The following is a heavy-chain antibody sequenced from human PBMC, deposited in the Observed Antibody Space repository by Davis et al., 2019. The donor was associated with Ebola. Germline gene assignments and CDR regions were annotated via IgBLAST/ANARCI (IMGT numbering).Heavy chain of an antibody. CDR2: IYYSGST. V-gene: IGHV4-39*01. J-gene: IGHJ6*04. D-gene: IGHD6-13*01. CDR3: ARYPAIAAAGTGYYYGMDV. Sequence: MPGGSLRLSCTVSGGSISTSSYYWGWIRQPPGKGLEWIGTIYYSGSTYYNPSLKSRITISVDMSKNQFSLRLSSVTAADTAVYYCARYPAIAAAGTGYYYGMDVWGKGTTVTVSS. CDR1: GGSISTSSYY.